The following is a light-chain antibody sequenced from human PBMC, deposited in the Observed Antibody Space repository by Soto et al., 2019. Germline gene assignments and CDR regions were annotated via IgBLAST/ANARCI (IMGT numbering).Light chain of an antibody. CDR3: QSYDRSSLYV. Sequence: NFMLTQPHSVSKSPGKTVTISCTGSSGSVASNFVHWYQRRPGSAPTIVIYGDNQRPSGVPDRFSGSIDSSSNSASLTISGLKTEDEADYFCQSYDRSSLYVFGTGTKVTVL. CDR1: SGSVASNF. J-gene: IGLJ1*01. CDR2: GDN. V-gene: IGLV6-57*02.